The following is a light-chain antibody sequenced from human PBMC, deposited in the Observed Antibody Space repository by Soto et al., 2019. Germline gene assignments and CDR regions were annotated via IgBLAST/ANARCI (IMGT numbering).Light chain of an antibody. CDR3: QQYYDWPPLT. CDR1: QSVSSN. Sequence: EIVMTQSPATLSVSPGERATLSCRASQSVSSNLAWYQQKPGQAPRLLIYGASTRATGVPARFSGSGSGTDFTLTISSLQSEDFAVYYCQQYYDWPPLTFGPGTKVDIK. V-gene: IGKV3-15*01. J-gene: IGKJ3*01. CDR2: GAS.